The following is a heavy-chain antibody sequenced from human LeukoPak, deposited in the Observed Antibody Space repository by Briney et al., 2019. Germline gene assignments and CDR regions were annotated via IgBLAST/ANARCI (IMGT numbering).Heavy chain of an antibody. V-gene: IGHV3-53*01. J-gene: IGHJ6*03. CDR3: ARDPYSGSYYAYYYYYMDV. D-gene: IGHD1-26*01. CDR1: GGSFSGYY. CDR2: IYSGGST. Sequence: ETLSLTCAVYGGSFSGYYWSWIRQAPGKGLEWVSVIYSGGSTYYADSVKGRFTISRDNSKNTLYLQMNSLRAEDTAVYYCARDPYSGSYYAYYYYYMDVWGKGTTVTVSS.